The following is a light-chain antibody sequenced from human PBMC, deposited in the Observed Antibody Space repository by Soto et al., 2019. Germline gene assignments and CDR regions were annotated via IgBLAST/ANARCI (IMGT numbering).Light chain of an antibody. J-gene: IGKJ1*01. CDR1: QSISSW. Sequence: DIQMTQSPSTLSASVGDRVTITCRASQSISSWLAWYQQKPGKAPKLLIYDASSLESGVPSRFSGSGSGTEFTLTISSLQPDDVATYYCQKYNSYSRWTFGQVTKVEIK. V-gene: IGKV1-5*01. CDR2: DAS. CDR3: QKYNSYSRWT.